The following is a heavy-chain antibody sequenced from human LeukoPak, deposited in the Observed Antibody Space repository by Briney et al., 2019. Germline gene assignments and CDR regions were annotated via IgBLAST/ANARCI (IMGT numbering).Heavy chain of an antibody. D-gene: IGHD3-22*01. J-gene: IGHJ3*01. V-gene: IGHV4-59*01. CDR1: GGSISSYY. CDR3: ATPSSGYKIDAFDV. Sequence: PSETLSLTCTVSGGSISSYYWSWIRQPPGKGLEWIGYIYYSGSTNDNPSLKSRVTISVDMSKNQFSLKLTSVTAADTAVYYCATPSSGYKIDAFDVWGQGTVVAVSS. CDR2: IYYSGST.